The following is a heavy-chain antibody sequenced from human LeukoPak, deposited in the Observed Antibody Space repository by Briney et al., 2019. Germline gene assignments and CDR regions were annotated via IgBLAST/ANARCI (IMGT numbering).Heavy chain of an antibody. J-gene: IGHJ4*02. D-gene: IGHD6-19*01. CDR1: GYTFTGYY. CDR3: ARDPPNSSGWSNFDY. CDR2: INPNSGGT. V-gene: IGHV1-2*06. Sequence: ASVKVSCKASGYTFTGYYMHWVRQAPGQGLEWMGRINPNSGGTNYAQKFQGRVTMTRDTPISTAYMELSRLRSDDTAVYYCARDPPNSSGWSNFDYWGQGTLVTVSS.